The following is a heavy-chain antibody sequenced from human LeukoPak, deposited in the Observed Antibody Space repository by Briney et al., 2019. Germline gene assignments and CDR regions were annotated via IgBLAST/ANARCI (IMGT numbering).Heavy chain of an antibody. Sequence: GGSLRLSCAASGFTVSSNYMSWVRQAPGKGLEWVSVIYSGGSTYYADSVKGRFTISRDNSKNTLYLQMNSLRAEDTAVYYCARDGKVTAIPGGYYYGMDVWGQGTTVTVSS. D-gene: IGHD2-21*02. CDR3: ARDGKVTAIPGGYYYGMDV. CDR2: IYSGGST. V-gene: IGHV3-66*01. J-gene: IGHJ6*02. CDR1: GFTVSSNY.